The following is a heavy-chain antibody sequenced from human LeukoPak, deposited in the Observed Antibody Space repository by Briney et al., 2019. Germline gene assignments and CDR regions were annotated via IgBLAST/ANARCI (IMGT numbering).Heavy chain of an antibody. V-gene: IGHV3-48*04. D-gene: IGHD1-26*01. CDR2: ISSSSSTI. CDR3: ARDSEWELLRYYGMDV. Sequence: SGGSLRLSCAASGFTFSSYSMNWVRQAPGKGLEWVSYISSSSSTIYYADSVKGRFTISRDNAKNSLYLQMNSLRAEDTAVYYCARDSEWELLRYYGMDVWGQGTTVTVSS. J-gene: IGHJ6*02. CDR1: GFTFSSYS.